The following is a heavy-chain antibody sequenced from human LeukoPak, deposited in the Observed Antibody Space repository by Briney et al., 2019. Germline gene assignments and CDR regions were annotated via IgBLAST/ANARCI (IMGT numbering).Heavy chain of an antibody. V-gene: IGHV4-39*02. CDR1: VGSITSSTYS. CDR3: ARLLPYCSEGICYFWEYFDS. CDR2: FYYTGDT. Sequence: SETLSLTCSVSVGSITSSTYSWRWIRQPPGKGLEWIGSFYYTGDTYYGPSLQIRLTLSVDSSKNHFSLNRPSLTAADTVVYYCARLLPYCSEGICYFWEYFDSWGQGTLVTVSS. D-gene: IGHD2-15*01. J-gene: IGHJ4*02.